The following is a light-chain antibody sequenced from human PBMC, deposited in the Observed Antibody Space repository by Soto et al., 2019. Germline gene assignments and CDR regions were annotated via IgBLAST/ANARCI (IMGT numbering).Light chain of an antibody. Sequence: DIQMTQSPSTLSASVGDRVTITCRASQSISSWLAWYQQKPGTAPKLLIYAASTLESGVPSRFSGSRSGTEFTLTVSSPQPDDFATYYCQQYNDSFPYTFGQGTKLEIK. CDR3: QQYNDSFPYT. CDR1: QSISSW. J-gene: IGKJ2*01. V-gene: IGKV1-5*03. CDR2: AAS.